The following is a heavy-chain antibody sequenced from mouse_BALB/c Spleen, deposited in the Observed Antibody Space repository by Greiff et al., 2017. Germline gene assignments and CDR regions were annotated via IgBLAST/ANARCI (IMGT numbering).Heavy chain of an antibody. D-gene: IGHD1-1*01. CDR3: SKIVVVKGYFDV. V-gene: IGHV14-3*02. J-gene: IGHJ1*01. CDR2: IYPANGDT. CDR1: GLYIKDSY. Sequence: VQLQQSGAELVRSGASVKLSCTASGLYIKDSYMHWVKLRPEQGLEWIGRIYPANGDTKYGPKFQGKATITADTSSNTAYLQLSSLTSEDTAVYYCSKIVVVKGYFDVWGAGTTVTVPS.